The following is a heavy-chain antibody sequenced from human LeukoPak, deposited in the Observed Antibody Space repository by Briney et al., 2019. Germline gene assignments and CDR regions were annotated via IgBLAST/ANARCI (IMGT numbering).Heavy chain of an antibody. D-gene: IGHD6-13*01. V-gene: IGHV4-61*02. CDR2: IYTSGST. CDR3: AREGLIAAAGTEN. J-gene: IGHJ4*02. Sequence: SETLSLTCTVSGGSISSGSYYWSWIRQPAGKGLEWIGRIYTSGSTNYNPSLKSRVTISVDTSKNQFSLKLSSVTAADTAVYYCAREGLIAAAGTENWGQGTLVTVSS. CDR1: GGSISSGSYY.